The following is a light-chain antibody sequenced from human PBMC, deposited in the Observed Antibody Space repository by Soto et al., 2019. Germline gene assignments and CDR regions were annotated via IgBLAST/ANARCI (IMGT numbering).Light chain of an antibody. V-gene: IGLV2-14*01. Sequence: QSALTQPAYVAGSPGQAITISCTGTSSDVGGYNYVSWYQQHPGKAPKLMIYDVSNRPSGVSNRFSGSKSGNTASLTISGLQAEDEADYYCRSYTRSSLVVFGGGTKLTVL. CDR2: DVS. CDR1: SSDVGGYNY. CDR3: RSYTRSSLVV. J-gene: IGLJ2*01.